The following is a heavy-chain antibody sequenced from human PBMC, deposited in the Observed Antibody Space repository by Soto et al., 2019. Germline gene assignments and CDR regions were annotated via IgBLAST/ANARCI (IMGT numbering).Heavy chain of an antibody. J-gene: IGHJ3*02. V-gene: IGHV3-9*02. CDR3: AKARTPGLGENRFLECLGPFDI. CDR1: GFTSDEYS. CDR2: ISWNSGSL. D-gene: IGHD3-3*01. Sequence: GGALRLSCAASGFTSDEYSMYWVRQAPGKGLEWVSGISWNSGSLGYADAVKGRFTISRDNSKNTLYLQMNSLRAEDTAVYYCAKARTPGLGENRFLECLGPFDIWGQGTMVTVSS.